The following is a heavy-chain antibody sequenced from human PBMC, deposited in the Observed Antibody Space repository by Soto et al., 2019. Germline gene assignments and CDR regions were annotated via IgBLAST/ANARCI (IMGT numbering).Heavy chain of an antibody. J-gene: IGHJ4*02. CDR1: GFTFSSYG. Sequence: QVQLVESGGGVVQPGRSLRLSCAASGFTFSSYGMHWVRQAPGKGLEWVAVISYDGSNKYYADSVKGRFTISRDNSKNTLYLQMNSLRAEDTAVYYCAKVPSVTPVDYWGQGTLVTVSS. CDR2: ISYDGSNK. D-gene: IGHD4-4*01. CDR3: AKVPSVTPVDY. V-gene: IGHV3-30*18.